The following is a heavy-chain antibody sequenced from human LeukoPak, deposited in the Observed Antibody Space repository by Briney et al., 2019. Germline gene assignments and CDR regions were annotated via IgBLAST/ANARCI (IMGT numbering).Heavy chain of an antibody. CDR3: ARDQDGSDYYYYMDV. Sequence: ASVKVSCKASGYTFTGYYMHWVRQAPGQGLEWMGWINPNSGGTNCAQKFQGRVTMTRDTSISTAYMELSRLRSDDTAVYYCARDQDGSDYYYYMDVWGKGTTVTVSS. D-gene: IGHD5-24*01. CDR2: INPNSGGT. J-gene: IGHJ6*03. CDR1: GYTFTGYY. V-gene: IGHV1-2*02.